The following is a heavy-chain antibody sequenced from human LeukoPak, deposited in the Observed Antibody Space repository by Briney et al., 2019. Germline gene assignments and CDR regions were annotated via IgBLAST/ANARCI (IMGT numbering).Heavy chain of an antibody. V-gene: IGHV3-49*03. CDR2: IRMKASGATT. CDR1: GFTFVDYA. D-gene: IGHD4-17*01. J-gene: IGHJ4*02. Sequence: GGSLRLSCTASGFTFVDYAMSWFRQAPGKGLEWGGFIRMKASGATTEYAASVKGRFTMSRDDSKNIAFLQMNSLKTEDTAVYYCTREAGDRVDYWGQGTLVIVSS. CDR3: TREAGDRVDY.